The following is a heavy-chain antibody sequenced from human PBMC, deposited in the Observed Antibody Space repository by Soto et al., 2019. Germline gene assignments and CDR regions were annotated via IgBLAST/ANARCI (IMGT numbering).Heavy chain of an antibody. V-gene: IGHV4-34*01. Sequence: QVQLQQWGAGLLKPSETLSLTCAVYGGSFSGYYWSWIRQPPGKGLEWIGEINQSGSTNYNPSLKSRVTISVDTSKDQFPLKLSSVTAADTAVYYCARTYSSSWSPFDYWGQGTLVTVSS. CDR3: ARTYSSSWSPFDY. CDR2: INQSGST. D-gene: IGHD6-13*01. CDR1: GGSFSGYY. J-gene: IGHJ4*02.